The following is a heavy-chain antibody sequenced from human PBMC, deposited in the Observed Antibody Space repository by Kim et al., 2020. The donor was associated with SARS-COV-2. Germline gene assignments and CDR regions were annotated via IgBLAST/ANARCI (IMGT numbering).Heavy chain of an antibody. V-gene: IGHV3-23*01. CDR1: GFTFSSYA. Sequence: GGSLRLSCAASGFTFSSYAMSWVRQAPGKGLEWVSAISGSGGSTYYADSVKGRFTISRDNSKNTLYLQMNSLRAEDTAVYYCAKDDWGRDCSGGSCYTGYYYYYGMDVWGQGTTVTDSS. CDR2: ISGSGGST. CDR3: AKDDWGRDCSGGSCYTGYYYYYGMDV. D-gene: IGHD2-15*01. J-gene: IGHJ6*02.